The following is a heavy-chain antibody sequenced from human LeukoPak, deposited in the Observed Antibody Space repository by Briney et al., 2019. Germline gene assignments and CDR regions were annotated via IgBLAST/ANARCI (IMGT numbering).Heavy chain of an antibody. V-gene: IGHV1-46*01. J-gene: IGHJ4*02. CDR1: GYPFTSHY. Sequence: ASVKISCKASGYPFTSHYVHWVRQAPGQGLDWMGIIHPSGGNAKNTQNFQGRVTMTRDMSTSTVYLELSSLRSEDTAVYYCARDCSSTTCQGPVLDFWGQGTLVTVSS. CDR2: IHPSGGNA. D-gene: IGHD2/OR15-2a*01. CDR3: ARDCSSTTCQGPVLDF.